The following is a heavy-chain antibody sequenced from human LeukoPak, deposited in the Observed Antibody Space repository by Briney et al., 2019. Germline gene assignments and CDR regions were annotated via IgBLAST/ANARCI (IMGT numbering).Heavy chain of an antibody. Sequence: SETLSLTCTVSGGSTSCSSYYWGWIRQPPGKGLEWIGSIYYSGSTYYNPSLKSRVTISVDTSKNQFSLKLSSVTAADTAVYYCARVGLESDAFDIWGQGTMVTVSS. J-gene: IGHJ3*02. V-gene: IGHV4-39*07. CDR1: GGSTSCSSYY. CDR3: ARVGLESDAFDI. D-gene: IGHD1-1*01. CDR2: IYYSGST.